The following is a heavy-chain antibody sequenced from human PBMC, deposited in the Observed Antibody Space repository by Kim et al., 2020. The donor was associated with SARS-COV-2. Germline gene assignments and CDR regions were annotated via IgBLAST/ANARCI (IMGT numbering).Heavy chain of an antibody. V-gene: IGHV3-49*04. CDR2: IRSIAYGGTT. J-gene: IGHJ4*02. D-gene: IGHD6-13*01. CDR3: TSSWYDPSH. Sequence: GGSLRLSCTASGFTFGDYAMSWVRQAPGKGLEWVGFIRSIAYGGTTEYAASVKGRFTISRDDSKSIAYLQMNSLKAKDTAVYYCTSSWYDPSHWGQGTLVTVSS. CDR1: GFTFGDYA.